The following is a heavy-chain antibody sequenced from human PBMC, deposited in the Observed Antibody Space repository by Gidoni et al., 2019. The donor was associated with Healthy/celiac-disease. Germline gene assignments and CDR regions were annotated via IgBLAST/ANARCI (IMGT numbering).Heavy chain of an antibody. CDR3: TTTYCSSTSCYSHYGMDV. CDR2: IKSKTDGGTT. V-gene: IGHV3-15*01. Sequence: EVQLVESGGGLVKPGGSLRLSCAASVFTFSTPCMTWVRQAPGKVLEWVGRIKSKTDGGTTDYAAPVKGRFTISRDDSKNTLYLQMNSLKTEDTAVYYCTTTYCSSTSCYSHYGMDVWGQGTTVTVSS. J-gene: IGHJ6*02. D-gene: IGHD2-2*01. CDR1: VFTFSTPC.